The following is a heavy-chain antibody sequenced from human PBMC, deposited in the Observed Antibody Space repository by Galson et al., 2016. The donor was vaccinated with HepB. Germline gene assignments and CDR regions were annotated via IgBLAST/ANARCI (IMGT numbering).Heavy chain of an antibody. Sequence: SVKVSCKASGYSFTSNKLRWVRQAPGQSLQWMGWISTDIGYTQYSEKFQGRLTVTRDTSATTAYMELSSLKSEDTAVYYCARGEGGMDVWGQGTTVTVSS. V-gene: IGHV1-3*04. J-gene: IGHJ6*02. CDR2: ISTDIGYT. D-gene: IGHD2-15*01. CDR3: ARGEGGMDV. CDR1: GYSFTSNK.